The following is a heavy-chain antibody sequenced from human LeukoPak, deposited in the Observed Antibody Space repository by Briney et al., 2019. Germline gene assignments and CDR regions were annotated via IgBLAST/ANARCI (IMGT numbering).Heavy chain of an antibody. V-gene: IGHV3-23*01. CDR3: ARDWSADY. J-gene: IGHJ4*02. Sequence: GGSLRLSCTASGFTFSSYAMTWVRQAPGKGLEWVSAMRGSGDSPKYADSVKGRFTMSRDSSKNTVYLQMNSLRPEDTALYYCARDWSADYWGQGTLVTVSS. CDR2: MRGSGDSP. CDR1: GFTFSSYA.